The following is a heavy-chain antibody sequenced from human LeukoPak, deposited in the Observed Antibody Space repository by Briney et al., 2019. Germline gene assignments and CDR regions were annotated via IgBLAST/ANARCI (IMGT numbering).Heavy chain of an antibody. J-gene: IGHJ4*02. V-gene: IGHV3-23*01. CDR1: GGSISSSSYY. Sequence: ETLSLTCTVSGGSISSSSYYWGWIRQPPGKGLEWVSGISDDGHYTYYEDSVKGRFTISRDNSRNTLFLQMNSLRADDTALYYCAKEMKHGGWPFDYWGQGALVTVSS. CDR2: ISDDGHYT. CDR3: AKEMKHGGWPFDY. D-gene: IGHD6-19*01.